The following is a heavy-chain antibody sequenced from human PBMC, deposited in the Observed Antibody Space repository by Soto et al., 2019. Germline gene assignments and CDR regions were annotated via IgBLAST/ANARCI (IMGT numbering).Heavy chain of an antibody. D-gene: IGHD5-12*01. CDR3: ARGNERYSGYAYYYYYMDV. CDR1: GFTFSSYS. J-gene: IGHJ6*03. V-gene: IGHV3-48*01. CDR2: ISSSSSTI. Sequence: GGSLRLSCAASGFTFSSYSMNWVRQAPGKGLEWVSYISSSSSTIYYADSVKGRFTISGDNAKNSLYRQMNSLRAEDTAVYYCARGNERYSGYAYYYYYMDVWGKGTTVTVSS.